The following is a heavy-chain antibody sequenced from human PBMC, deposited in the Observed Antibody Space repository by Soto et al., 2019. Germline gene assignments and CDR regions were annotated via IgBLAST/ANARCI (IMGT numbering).Heavy chain of an antibody. Sequence: PGESLKISCKGSGYSFTSYFIGWVRQMPGKGLEWMGIIYPGDSDTRYSPSFQGHVTISADKSISTAYLQWSSLKASDTAMYYCARLQAAAGDNDLTFDYWGQGTLVTVSS. D-gene: IGHD6-13*01. V-gene: IGHV5-51*01. CDR2: IYPGDSDT. J-gene: IGHJ4*02. CDR1: GYSFTSYF. CDR3: ARLQAAAGDNDLTFDY.